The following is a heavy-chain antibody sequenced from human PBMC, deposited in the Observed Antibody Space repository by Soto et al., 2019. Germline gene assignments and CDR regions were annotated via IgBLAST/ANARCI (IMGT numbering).Heavy chain of an antibody. CDR1: GYTFTSYD. CDR3: ARDPATEKPGGVDF. V-gene: IGHV1-8*01. Sequence: ASVKVSCKASGYTFTSYDINWVRQATGQGLEWMGWMNPNSGNTGYAQKFQGGVTMTRDTSITAAYMELSRLRSGDTAVYYCARDPATEKPGGVDFWGKGPLVTVSS. J-gene: IGHJ4*02. CDR2: MNPNSGNT. D-gene: IGHD1-1*01.